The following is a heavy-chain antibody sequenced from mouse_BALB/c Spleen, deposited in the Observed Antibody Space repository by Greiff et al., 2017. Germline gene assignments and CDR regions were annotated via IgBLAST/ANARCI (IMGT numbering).Heavy chain of an antibody. V-gene: IGHV5-6*01. CDR1: GFTFSSYG. CDR2: ISSGGSYT. CDR3: ARHRGSGYSAWFAY. D-gene: IGHD1-1*01. Sequence: EVQGVESGGDLVKPGGSLKLSCAASGFTFSSYGMSWVRQTPDKRLEWVATISSGGSYTYYPDSVKGRFTISRDNAKNTLYLQMSSLKSEDTAMYYCARHRGSGYSAWFAYWGQGTLVTVSA. J-gene: IGHJ3*01.